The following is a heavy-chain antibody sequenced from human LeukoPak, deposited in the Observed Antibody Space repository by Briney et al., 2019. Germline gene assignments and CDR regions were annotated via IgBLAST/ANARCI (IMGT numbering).Heavy chain of an antibody. CDR1: GFTFTSYD. CDR3: ARGPTLVRGVIMPDSVGGMDV. Sequence: ASVKVSCRASGFTFTSYDVNWVRQATGQGLEWMGWMNPNSGNTRYAQKVQDRITMTSDTSISTAYMELSSLRSEDTAVYYCARGPTLVRGVIMPDSVGGMDVWGQGTTVTVSS. J-gene: IGHJ6*02. CDR2: MNPNSGNT. D-gene: IGHD3-10*01. V-gene: IGHV1-8*01.